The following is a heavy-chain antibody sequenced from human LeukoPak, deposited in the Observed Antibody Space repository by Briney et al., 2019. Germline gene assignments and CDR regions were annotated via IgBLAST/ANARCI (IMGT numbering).Heavy chain of an antibody. J-gene: IGHJ5*02. V-gene: IGHV4-59*01. Sequence: PSETLSLTCTVSGGSISSYYWSWLRQPPGNGLEWIGYIYYSGSTNYNPSLKSRVTISVDTSKNQFSLKLSSVTAADTAVYYCARARADYDFWSGYEHDWFDPWGQGTLVTVSS. CDR3: ARARADYDFWSGYEHDWFDP. CDR1: GGSISSYY. CDR2: IYYSGST. D-gene: IGHD3-3*01.